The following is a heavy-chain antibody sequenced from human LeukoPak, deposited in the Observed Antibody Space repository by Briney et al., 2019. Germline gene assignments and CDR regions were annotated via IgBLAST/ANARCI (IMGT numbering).Heavy chain of an antibody. CDR3: ATTVGDGYNWFY. J-gene: IGHJ4*02. D-gene: IGHD5-24*01. CDR2: IYYTGST. Sequence: SETLSLTCSVSGGSISRSSYYWGWIRQPPGRGLEWIGSIYYTGSTYYNPPLKSRVTISVDTSKKQVSLKLSSVTAADTAVYYCATTVGDGYNWFYWGQGTLVTVSS. CDR1: GGSISRSSYY. V-gene: IGHV4-39*01.